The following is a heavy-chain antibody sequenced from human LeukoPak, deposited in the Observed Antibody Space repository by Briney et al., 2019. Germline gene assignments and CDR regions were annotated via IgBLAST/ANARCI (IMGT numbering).Heavy chain of an antibody. Sequence: SETLSLTCTVSGGSISSRGYHWSWIRQLPGKGLEWIGYIHYTGSTYYNPSLKSRVTISVDTSNNQFSLRLSSVTAADTAVYYCARRTVNWFDPWGQGTLVTVSS. V-gene: IGHV4-31*03. CDR3: ARRTVNWFDP. J-gene: IGHJ5*02. CDR2: IHYTGST. D-gene: IGHD4-17*01. CDR1: GGSISSRGYH.